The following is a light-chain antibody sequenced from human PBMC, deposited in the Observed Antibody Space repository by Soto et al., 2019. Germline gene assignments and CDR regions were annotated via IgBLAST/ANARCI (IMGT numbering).Light chain of an antibody. CDR1: SSDVGSYNL. J-gene: IGLJ1*01. CDR3: CSSAGRSALYV. Sequence: QSALTQPASVSGSPGQSITISCSGTSSDVGSYNLVSWYQKHPGQAPKLMIYEVSKRPSGLSNRFSGSKSGSTASLTISGLQAEDEADYYCCSSAGRSALYVFGTGTKLTVL. V-gene: IGLV2-23*02. CDR2: EVS.